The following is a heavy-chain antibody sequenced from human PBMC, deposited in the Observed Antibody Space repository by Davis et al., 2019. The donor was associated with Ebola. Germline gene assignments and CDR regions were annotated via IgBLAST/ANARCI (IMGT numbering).Heavy chain of an antibody. CDR1: GGSFRGYF. CDR2: ISQSGVA. Sequence: SETLSLTCAIYGGSFRGYFWSWMRQSPGKGMEWLGQISQSGVATYNPSLKSRVTISMNTSNNQFYLRLDAVTAADTAVFYCARTAMTSVSDLGLGYNYFDPWGQGTLVTVST. CDR3: ARTAMTSVSDLGLGYNYFDP. D-gene: IGHD4-17*01. J-gene: IGHJ5*02. V-gene: IGHV4-34*01.